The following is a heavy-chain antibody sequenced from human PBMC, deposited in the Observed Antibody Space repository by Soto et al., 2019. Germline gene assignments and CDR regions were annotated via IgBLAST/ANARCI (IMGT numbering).Heavy chain of an antibody. Sequence: ASVKVSCKASGYTFTSYAMHWVRQAPGQRLEWMGWISAYNGNTNYAQKLQGRVTMTTDTSTSTAYMELRSLRSDDTAVYYCARGGYYDNVWGKLSHYGLDKWGQGTSVTVSS. J-gene: IGHJ6*02. CDR3: ARGGYYDNVWGKLSHYGLDK. D-gene: IGHD3-16*01. V-gene: IGHV1-18*01. CDR2: ISAYNGNT. CDR1: GYTFTSYA.